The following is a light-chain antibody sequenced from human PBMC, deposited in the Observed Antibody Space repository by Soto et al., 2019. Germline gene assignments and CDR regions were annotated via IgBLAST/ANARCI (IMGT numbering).Light chain of an antibody. J-gene: IGKJ5*01. CDR3: QQRSNWPT. V-gene: IGKV3-11*01. Sequence: EIVLTQSPDTLSLSPGERATLSCRASQSVSSYLAWYQQKPGQAPRLLIYDASNRATGIPARFSGSGSGTDFTLTISSLEPEDFAVYYCQQRSNWPTFGQGTLLEVK. CDR2: DAS. CDR1: QSVSSY.